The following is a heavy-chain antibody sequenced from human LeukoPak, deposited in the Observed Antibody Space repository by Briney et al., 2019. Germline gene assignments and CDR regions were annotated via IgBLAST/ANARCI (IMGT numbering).Heavy chain of an antibody. CDR1: GGSFSGYY. CDR2: INHSGST. V-gene: IGHV4-34*01. J-gene: IGHJ4*02. CDR3: ARFSSGLSGFDY. D-gene: IGHD3-22*01. Sequence: SETLSLTCAVYGGSFSGYYWSWIRQPPGKGLEWIGEINHSGSTNYNPSLKSRVTISVDTSKNQFSLKLSSVTAADTAVYYCARFSSGLSGFDYWGQGTLVTVSS.